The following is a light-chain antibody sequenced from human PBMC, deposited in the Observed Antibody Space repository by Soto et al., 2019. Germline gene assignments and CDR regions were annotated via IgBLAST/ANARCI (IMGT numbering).Light chain of an antibody. J-gene: IGKJ1*01. CDR1: QRISSRY. V-gene: IGKV3-20*01. CDR2: AAS. CDR3: QQYGSWT. Sequence: EIVLTQSPGTLSLSLGERATLSCRASQRISSRYLAWYQQKPGQAPRLLIYAASSRATGIPDRFSGSGSGTDFTLNISRLEPEDFAVYYCQQYGSWTFGQGTKVDIK.